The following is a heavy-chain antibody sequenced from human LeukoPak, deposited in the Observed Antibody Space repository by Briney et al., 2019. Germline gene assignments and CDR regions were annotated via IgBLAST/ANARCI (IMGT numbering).Heavy chain of an antibody. V-gene: IGHV1-3*04. J-gene: IGHJ4*02. Sequence: ASVKVSCKASGYTFANYAIHWVRQAPGRRPEWMGWINTGNGNTKYSQKFQGRVTITRDTSASTAYMELSSLRSEDTAVYYCARAIYCNGGTCSHFDYWGQGTLVTVSS. D-gene: IGHD2-15*01. CDR1: GYTFANYA. CDR2: INTGNGNT. CDR3: ARAIYCNGGTCSHFDY.